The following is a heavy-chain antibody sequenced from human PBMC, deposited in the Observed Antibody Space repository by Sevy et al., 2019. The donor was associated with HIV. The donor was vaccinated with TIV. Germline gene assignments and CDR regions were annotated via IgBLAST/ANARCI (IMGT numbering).Heavy chain of an antibody. CDR1: GFTFSSYG. D-gene: IGHD4-4*01. Sequence: GGSLRLSCAASGFTFSSYGMHWVRQAPGKGLEWVAVISYDGSNKYYADSVKGRFTISRDNSKNTLYLQMNSLRAEDTAVYYCAKGVPPPDSNFDYWGQGTLVTVSS. CDR3: AKGVPPPDSNFDY. V-gene: IGHV3-30*18. CDR2: ISYDGSNK. J-gene: IGHJ4*02.